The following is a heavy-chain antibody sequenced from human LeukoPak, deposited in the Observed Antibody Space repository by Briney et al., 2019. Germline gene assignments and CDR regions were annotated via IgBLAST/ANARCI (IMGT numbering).Heavy chain of an antibody. Sequence: GGSLRLSCAASGFTFSSYAMSWVRQAPGKGLEWVSAISGSGGSTYYADSVKGRFTISRDNSKNTLYLQMNSLRAEDTAVYYCANGFAAGGWQGVFDYWGQGTLVTVSS. J-gene: IGHJ4*02. CDR1: GFTFSSYA. CDR2: ISGSGGST. CDR3: ANGFAAGGWQGVFDY. V-gene: IGHV3-23*01. D-gene: IGHD6-19*01.